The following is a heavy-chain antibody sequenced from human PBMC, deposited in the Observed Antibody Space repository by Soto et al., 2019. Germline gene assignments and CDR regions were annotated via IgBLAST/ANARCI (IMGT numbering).Heavy chain of an antibody. V-gene: IGHV3-23*01. J-gene: IGHJ4*02. CDR3: AKPSYTFGVVIVGAFDY. D-gene: IGHD3-3*01. CDR2: ISGSGDNR. Sequence: EVQLLESGGGLVQPGGSLRLSCAASGFAFSTYALSWVRQAPGKGLGWVSGISGSGDNRYYADSVKGRFTISRDNSKNTVYLRMNSLKVEDTATYHCAKPSYTFGVVIVGAFDYWGQGALVTVSS. CDR1: GFAFSTYA.